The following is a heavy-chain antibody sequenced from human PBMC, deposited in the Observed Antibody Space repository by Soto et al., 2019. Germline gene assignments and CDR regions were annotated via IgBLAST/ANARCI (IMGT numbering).Heavy chain of an antibody. J-gene: IGHJ4*02. CDR3: ARDFGDGFDH. Sequence: SVKGRFTISRDNSKNTIYLQMNSLRPEDTAVYYCARDFGDGFDHWGQGALVTVSS. V-gene: IGHV3-30*07. D-gene: IGHD3-10*01.